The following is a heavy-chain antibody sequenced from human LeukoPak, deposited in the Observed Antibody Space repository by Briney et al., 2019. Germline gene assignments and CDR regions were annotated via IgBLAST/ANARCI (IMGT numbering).Heavy chain of an antibody. V-gene: IGHV3-21*01. J-gene: IGHJ4*02. Sequence: GGSLRLSCAASGFTFSSYSVTWVRQAPGKGLEWVSSIHSSTSYIYYSDSVKGRFTISRDNAKNSLYLQMNSLRAEDTAVYYCARDYYGDYHFDYWGQGTLVTVSS. CDR3: ARDYYGDYHFDY. D-gene: IGHD4-17*01. CDR1: GFTFSSYS. CDR2: IHSSTSYI.